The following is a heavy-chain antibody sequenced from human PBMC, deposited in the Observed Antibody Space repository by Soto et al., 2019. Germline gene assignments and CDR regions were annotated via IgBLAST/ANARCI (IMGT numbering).Heavy chain of an antibody. CDR1: GFTFSSYW. CDR2: IKQDGSEK. D-gene: IGHD3-16*02. CDR3: ARTIMITFGGVIVISPYYFDY. Sequence: GGSLRLSCAASGFTFSSYWMSWVRQAPGKGLEWVANIKQDGSEKYYVDSVKGRFTISRDNAKNSLYLQMNSLRAEDTAVYYCARTIMITFGGVIVISPYYFDYWGQGTLVTVSS. J-gene: IGHJ4*02. V-gene: IGHV3-7*05.